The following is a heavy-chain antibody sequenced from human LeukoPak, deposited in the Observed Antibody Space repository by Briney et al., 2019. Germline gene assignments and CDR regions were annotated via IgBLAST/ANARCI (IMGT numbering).Heavy chain of an antibody. CDR2: INAGNGNT. D-gene: IGHD2-8*01. Sequence: GASVKVSCKASGYTFTSYAMHWVRQAPGQRLEWMGWINAGNGNTKYSQEFQGRVTITRDTSASTAYMELSSLRSEDMAVYYCARSIVRRGVLMVYAETYFDYWGQGTLVTVSS. CDR1: GYTFTSYA. J-gene: IGHJ4*02. CDR3: ARSIVRRGVLMVYAETYFDY. V-gene: IGHV1-3*03.